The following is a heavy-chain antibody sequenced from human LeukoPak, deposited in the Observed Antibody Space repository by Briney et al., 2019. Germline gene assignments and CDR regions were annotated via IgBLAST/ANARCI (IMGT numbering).Heavy chain of an antibody. CDR1: GGSISSANYY. Sequence: SETLSLTCTVSGGSISSANYYWGWIRQPSGKGLEWIGSVYNSGSTYYNPSLKSRVTVSLHMSQNQFSLRLTSVTAADTAVYYCAREDGTAMDNAFDIWGQGTMVTVSS. CDR2: VYNSGST. J-gene: IGHJ3*02. V-gene: IGHV4-39*07. CDR3: AREDGTAMDNAFDI. D-gene: IGHD5-18*01.